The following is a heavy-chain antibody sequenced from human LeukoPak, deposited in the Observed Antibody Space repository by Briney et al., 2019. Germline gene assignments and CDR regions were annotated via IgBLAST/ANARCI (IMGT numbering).Heavy chain of an antibody. V-gene: IGHV3-74*01. CDR2: INSDGSST. CDR3: AKGRAYYDSSGYYLTENAFDI. Sequence: GGSLRLSCAASGFTFSSYWMHWVRQAPGKGLVWVSRINSDGSSTSYADSVKGRFTIFRDNSKNTLYLQMNSLRAEDTAVYYCAKGRAYYDSSGYYLTENAFDIWGQGTMVTVSS. J-gene: IGHJ3*02. D-gene: IGHD3-22*01. CDR1: GFTFSSYW.